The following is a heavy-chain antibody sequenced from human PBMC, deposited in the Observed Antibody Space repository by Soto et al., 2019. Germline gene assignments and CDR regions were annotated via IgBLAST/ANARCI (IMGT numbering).Heavy chain of an antibody. Sequence: GGSLRLSCAASGFTFSNAWMSWVRQAPGKGLEWVGRIKSKTDGGTTDYAATVKGRFTISRDDSKNKLYLQMNSLKTDDTAVYYCTTGVLPANVLLWFGTVGSLDVWGKGTTVTVSS. J-gene: IGHJ6*04. CDR3: TTGVLPANVLLWFGTVGSLDV. D-gene: IGHD3-10*01. CDR2: IKSKTDGGTT. V-gene: IGHV3-15*01. CDR1: GFTFSNAW.